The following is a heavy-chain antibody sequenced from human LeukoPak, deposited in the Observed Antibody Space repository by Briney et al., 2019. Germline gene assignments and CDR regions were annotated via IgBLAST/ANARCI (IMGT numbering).Heavy chain of an antibody. CDR1: GGSISSGSYY. CDR2: IYSSGST. J-gene: IGHJ6*03. CDR3: ARGGGSYYMDV. V-gene: IGHV4-61*02. Sequence: SETLSLTCTVSGGSISSGSYYWSWIRQPAGTGLEWIGRIYSSGSTNYNPSLKSRVTISLDTSKNQFSLKLSSVTAADTAVYYCARGGGSYYMDVWDKGKTVTVSS. D-gene: IGHD1-26*01.